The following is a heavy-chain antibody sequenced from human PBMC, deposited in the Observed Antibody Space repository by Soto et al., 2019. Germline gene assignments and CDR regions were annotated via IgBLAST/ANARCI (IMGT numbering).Heavy chain of an antibody. CDR3: ARVIPLWFGELSLPDAFDI. V-gene: IGHV1-18*01. Sequence: ASVKVSCKASGYTFTSYGISWVRQAPGQGLEWMGWISAYNGNTNYAQKLQGRVTMTTDTSTSTAYMELRSLRSDDTAVYYCARVIPLWFGELSLPDAFDIWGQGTMVTVSS. CDR2: ISAYNGNT. J-gene: IGHJ3*02. D-gene: IGHD3-10*01. CDR1: GYTFTSYG.